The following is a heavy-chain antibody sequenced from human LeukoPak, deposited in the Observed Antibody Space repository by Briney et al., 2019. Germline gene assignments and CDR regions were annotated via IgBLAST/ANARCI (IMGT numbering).Heavy chain of an antibody. V-gene: IGHV3-11*01. J-gene: IGHJ3*02. CDR3: ARKTVTTPRGAFDI. Sequence: GGSLRLSCAASGFTFSDYYMSWIRQAPGKGLEWISYITSSGTTIYYADSVEGRFTISRDNAKNSLHLQMNSLRAEDTAVYYCARKTVTTPRGAFDIWGQGTMVTVSS. CDR1: GFTFSDYY. D-gene: IGHD4-17*01. CDR2: ITSSGTTI.